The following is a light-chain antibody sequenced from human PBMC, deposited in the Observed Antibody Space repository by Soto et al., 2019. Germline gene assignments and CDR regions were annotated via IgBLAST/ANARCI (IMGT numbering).Light chain of an antibody. CDR1: SSDVGGYNY. V-gene: IGLV2-14*01. CDR3: SSFKGSRAYV. CDR2: EVS. J-gene: IGLJ1*01. Sequence: QSALTQPASVSGSPGQSITISCTGTSSDVGGYNYVSWYQQQSGKAPKLMIHEVSNRPSGVSNRFSGSKSGNTASLTISGLQAEDEADYYCSSFKGSRAYVFGTGTKVTVL.